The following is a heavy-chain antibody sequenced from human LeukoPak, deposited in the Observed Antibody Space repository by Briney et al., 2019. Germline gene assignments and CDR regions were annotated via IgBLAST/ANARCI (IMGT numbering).Heavy chain of an antibody. V-gene: IGHV4-61*02. CDR1: GGSISSGSYY. Sequence: KSSETLSLTCTVSGGSISSGSYYWSWIRQPAGKGLEWIGRIYTSGSTNYNPSLKSRVTISVDTSKNQFSLKLSSVTAADTAVYYCARESYIVVVPALSLEDWFDPWGQGTLVTVSS. CDR2: IYTSGST. CDR3: ARESYIVVVPALSLEDWFDP. D-gene: IGHD2-2*01. J-gene: IGHJ5*02.